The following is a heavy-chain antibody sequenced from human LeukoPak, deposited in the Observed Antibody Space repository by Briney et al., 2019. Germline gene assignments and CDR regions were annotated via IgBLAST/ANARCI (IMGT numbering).Heavy chain of an antibody. CDR2: ISSSGSTI. V-gene: IGHV3-48*03. D-gene: IGHD5-18*01. J-gene: IGHJ6*03. CDR3: ARRYSYGYEAYYYYMDV. CDR1: GFTFSSYE. Sequence: GGSLRLSCAASGFTFSSYEMNWVRQAPGKGLEWVSYISSSGSTIYYADSVKGRFTISRDNAKNSLYLQMNSLRAEDTAVYYCARRYSYGYEAYYYYMDVWGKGTTVTISS.